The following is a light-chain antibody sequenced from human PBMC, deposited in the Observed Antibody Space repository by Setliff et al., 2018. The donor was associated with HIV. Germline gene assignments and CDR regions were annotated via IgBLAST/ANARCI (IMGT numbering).Light chain of an antibody. CDR1: SSNIGAGYD. Sequence: QSVLTQPPSVSGAPGQSVTISCAGGSSNIGAGYDVHWYQQLPGASPKLLIYGSSNRPSGVPDRFSGSKSGTSASLAITGLQAEDEADYYCQSYDSRLSVYVFATGTKVTVL. CDR2: GSS. V-gene: IGLV1-40*01. J-gene: IGLJ1*01. CDR3: QSYDSRLSVYV.